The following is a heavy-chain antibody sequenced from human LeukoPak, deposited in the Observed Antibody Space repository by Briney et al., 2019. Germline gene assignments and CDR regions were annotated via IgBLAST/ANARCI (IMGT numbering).Heavy chain of an antibody. Sequence: GGSLRLSCAASGFTFSSYAMHWVRQAPGKGLEYVSAISSNGGSTYYANSVKGRFTISRDNSKNTLYLQMGSLRAEDMAVYYCARAAYYGSGSYYYYYYYMDVWGKGTTVTISS. CDR3: ARAAYYGSGSYYYYYYYMDV. CDR2: ISSNGGST. J-gene: IGHJ6*03. D-gene: IGHD3-10*01. CDR1: GFTFSSYA. V-gene: IGHV3-64*01.